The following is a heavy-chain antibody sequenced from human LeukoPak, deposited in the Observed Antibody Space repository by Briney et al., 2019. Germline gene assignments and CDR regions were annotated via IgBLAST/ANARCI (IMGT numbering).Heavy chain of an antibody. D-gene: IGHD6-13*01. CDR1: GGSISSYY. V-gene: IGHV4-59*01. J-gene: IGHJ5*02. CDR2: IYYSGST. CDR3: ARIKSSSWYEVMIGWFDH. Sequence: SETLSLTCTVSGGSISSYYWSWLRQPPGKGLEWIGYIYYSGSTNYNPSLKSRVTISVDTSKNQFSLKLSSVTAADTAVYYFARIKSSSWYEVMIGWFDHWGQGTLVTVSS.